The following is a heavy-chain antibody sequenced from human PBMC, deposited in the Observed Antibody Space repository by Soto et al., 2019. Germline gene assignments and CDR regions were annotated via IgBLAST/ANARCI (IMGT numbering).Heavy chain of an antibody. V-gene: IGHV4-31*03. CDR3: ARVGRQWPRYGMDV. D-gene: IGHD6-19*01. CDR1: GGSISSGGYY. J-gene: IGHJ6*02. CDR2: IYYSGST. Sequence: SETLSLTCTVSGGSISSGGYYWSWIRQHPGKGLEWIGYIYYSGSTYYNPSLKSRVTISVDTSKNQFSLKLSSVTAADTAVYYCARVGRQWPRYGMDVWGQGTTVTVSS.